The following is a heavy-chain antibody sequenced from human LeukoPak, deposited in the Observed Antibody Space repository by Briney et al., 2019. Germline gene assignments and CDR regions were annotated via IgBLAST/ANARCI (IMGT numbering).Heavy chain of an antibody. CDR1: GFTFSSYA. J-gene: IGHJ4*02. V-gene: IGHV3-23*01. D-gene: IGHD5-12*01. CDR3: AKGVSAIVATRSGEALDY. CDR2: ISGSGGST. Sequence: GGSLRLSCAASGFTFSSYAMSWVRQAQGKGLEWVSAISGSGGSTYYADSVKGRFTISRDNSKNTLYLQMNSPRAEDTAVYYCAKGVSAIVATRSGEALDYWGQGTLVTVSS.